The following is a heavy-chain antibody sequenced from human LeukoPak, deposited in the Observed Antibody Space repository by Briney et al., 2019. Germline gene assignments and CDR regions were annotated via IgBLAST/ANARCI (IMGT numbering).Heavy chain of an antibody. CDR1: GGTFSSYA. CDR3: ARAVVVTAIDGYFDY. D-gene: IGHD2-21*02. J-gene: IGHJ4*02. CDR2: IIPIFGTA. V-gene: IGHV1-69*13. Sequence: GASVKVSCRASGGTFSSYAISWVRQAPGQGLEWMGGIIPIFGTANYAQKFQGSVTITADESTSTAYMELSSLRSEDTAVYYCARAVVVTAIDGYFDYWGQGTLVTVSS.